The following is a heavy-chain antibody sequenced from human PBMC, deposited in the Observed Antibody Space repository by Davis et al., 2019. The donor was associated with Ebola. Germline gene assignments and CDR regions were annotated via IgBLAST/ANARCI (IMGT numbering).Heavy chain of an antibody. Sequence: GESLKISCAASGFTFSSYWMHWVRQAPGKGLVWVSRINSDGSSTSYADSVKGRFTISRDNAKNSLYLQMNSLRAEDTAVYYCARGGLLWFGEPQSFDYWGQGTLVTVSS. CDR2: INSDGSST. J-gene: IGHJ4*02. CDR3: ARGGLLWFGEPQSFDY. V-gene: IGHV3-74*01. D-gene: IGHD3-10*01. CDR1: GFTFSSYW.